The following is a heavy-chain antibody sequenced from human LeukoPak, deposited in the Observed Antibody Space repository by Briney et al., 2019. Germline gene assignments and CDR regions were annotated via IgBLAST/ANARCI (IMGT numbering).Heavy chain of an antibody. J-gene: IGHJ4*02. V-gene: IGHV3-33*06. D-gene: IGHD1-1*01. CDR3: AKDLTTGTLAFDY. CDR1: GFTFSTYP. Sequence: GGSLRLSCVASGFTFSTYPMHWVRQAPGKGLEWVAVIWYDGSEKYYADSVKGRFTISRDNSKNTLYLQMNSLRAEDTAVYYCAKDLTTGTLAFDYWGQGTLVTVSS. CDR2: IWYDGSEK.